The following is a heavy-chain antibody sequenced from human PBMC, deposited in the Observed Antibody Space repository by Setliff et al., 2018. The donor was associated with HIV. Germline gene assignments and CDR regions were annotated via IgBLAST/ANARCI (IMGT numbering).Heavy chain of an antibody. CDR1: GGSFSAYY. Sequence: SETLSLTCAVYGGSFSAYYWSWIRQPPGKGLEWIGEINHSGSTYSDSTNYNPSLKSRVTISVDTSKNQLSLKLSSVTAADAAVYYCARESYFYYFDYWGQGTLVTVSS. CDR2: INHSGST. CDR3: ARESYFYYFDY. J-gene: IGHJ4*02. D-gene: IGHD3-10*01. V-gene: IGHV4-34*01.